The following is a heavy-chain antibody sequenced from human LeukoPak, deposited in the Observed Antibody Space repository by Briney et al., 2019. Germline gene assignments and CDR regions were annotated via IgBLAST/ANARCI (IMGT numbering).Heavy chain of an antibody. D-gene: IGHD3-22*01. CDR2: ISGSGGST. J-gene: IGHJ4*02. CDR3: AKDLKGYDSSS. Sequence: GGSLRLSCAASGFTFSSYAMSWVRQAPGKGLEWVSAISGSGGSTYYADSVKGRFTISRDNAKNSLYLQMNSLRAEDTALYYCAKDLKGYDSSSWGQGTLVTVSS. CDR1: GFTFSSYA. V-gene: IGHV3-23*01.